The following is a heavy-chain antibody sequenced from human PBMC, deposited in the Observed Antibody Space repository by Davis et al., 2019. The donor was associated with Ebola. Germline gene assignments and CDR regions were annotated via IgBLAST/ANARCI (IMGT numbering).Heavy chain of an antibody. D-gene: IGHD3-3*01. CDR1: GFTFSRYG. V-gene: IGHV3-33*01. Sequence: PGGSLRLSCAASGFTFSRYGLHWVRQAPGKGLEWVAVFYNDGSHRYYVDSVKGRFTISGDTSNNPLYLQITSLRAGDTAVSYCARSGLSFGVVKYHYGMDVWGKGTTVTVSS. CDR3: ARSGLSFGVVKYHYGMDV. J-gene: IGHJ6*04. CDR2: FYNDGSHR.